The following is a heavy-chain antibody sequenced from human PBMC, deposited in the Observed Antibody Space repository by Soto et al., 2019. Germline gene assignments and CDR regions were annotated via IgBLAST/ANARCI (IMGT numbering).Heavy chain of an antibody. V-gene: IGHV1-3*01. CDR3: TMKYGSGSYYTVGYYGMDF. Sequence: ASVKVSCKASGYTFTSYAMHWVRQAPGQRLEWMGWINAGNGNTKYSQKFQGRVTITRDTSASTAYMELSSLRSEDTAVYYCTMKYGSGSYYTVGYYGMDFWGQGTTVTVSS. D-gene: IGHD3-10*01. CDR2: INAGNGNT. J-gene: IGHJ6*02. CDR1: GYTFTSYA.